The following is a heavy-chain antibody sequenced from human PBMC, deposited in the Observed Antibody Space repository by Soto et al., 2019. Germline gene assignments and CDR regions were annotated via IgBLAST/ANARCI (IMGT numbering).Heavy chain of an antibody. Sequence: EVQLVESGGGLVQPGGSLKLSCAASGFIFSDSAMHWVRQVSGKGLEWVGRIRSKANSYATEYAVSVEGRFTISRDDTKDTAYLPMNSLKTEDTAVYYCTANYGFDFWGQGPLVTVSS. V-gene: IGHV3-73*02. CDR2: IRSKANSYAT. J-gene: IGHJ4*02. CDR1: GFIFSDSA. CDR3: TANYGFDF. D-gene: IGHD4-17*01.